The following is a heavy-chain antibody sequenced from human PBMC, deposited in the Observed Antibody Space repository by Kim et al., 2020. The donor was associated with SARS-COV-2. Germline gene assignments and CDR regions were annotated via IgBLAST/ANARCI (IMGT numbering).Heavy chain of an antibody. CDR1: GYTFTSYA. CDR2: INTNTGNP. D-gene: IGHD1-1*01. J-gene: IGHJ6*03. V-gene: IGHV7-4-1*02. CDR3: ARVSWNYNYYYYMDV. Sequence: ASVKVSCKASGYTFTSYAMNWVRQAPGQGLEWLGWINTNTGNPTYAQGFTGRFVFSLDTSVSTASLQISSLKAEDTAMDYCARVSWNYNYYYYMDVWGKGTTVTVSS.